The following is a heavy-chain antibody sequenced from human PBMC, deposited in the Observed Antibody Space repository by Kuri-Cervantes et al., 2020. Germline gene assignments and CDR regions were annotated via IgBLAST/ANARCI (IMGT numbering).Heavy chain of an antibody. CDR2: FDPEDGET. V-gene: IGHV1-24*01. D-gene: IGHD2/OR15-2a*01. CDR1: GGTFSSYA. CDR3: AGEYRGLDAFDI. Sequence: ASVKVSCKASGGTFSSYAISWVRQAPGKGLEWMGGFDPEDGETIYAQKFQGRVTMTEDTSTDTAYMELSSLRSEDTAVYYCAGEYRGLDAFDIWGQGTMVTVSS. J-gene: IGHJ3*02.